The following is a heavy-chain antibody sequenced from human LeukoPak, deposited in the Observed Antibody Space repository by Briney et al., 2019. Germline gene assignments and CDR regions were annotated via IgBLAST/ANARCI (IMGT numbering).Heavy chain of an antibody. J-gene: IGHJ6*03. CDR3: ARVGYYGSGSYLSYYYYMDV. Sequence: ASVKVSCKASGYTFTGYYMHWVREAPGQGLEWMGRINPNSGGTNYAQKFQGRVTMTRDTSISTAYMELSSLRSEDTAVYYCARVGYYGSGSYLSYYYYMDVWGKGTTVTVSS. CDR1: GYTFTGYY. CDR2: INPNSGGT. D-gene: IGHD3-10*01. V-gene: IGHV1-2*06.